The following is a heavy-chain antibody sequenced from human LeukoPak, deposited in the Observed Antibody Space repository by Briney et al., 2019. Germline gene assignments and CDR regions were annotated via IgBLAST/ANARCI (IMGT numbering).Heavy chain of an antibody. CDR3: ASTNDYGGKFADY. CDR1: GYSFTSYW. V-gene: IGHV5-51*01. J-gene: IGHJ4*02. Sequence: GESLKISCKGSGYSFTSYWIGWVRQMPGKGLEWMGIIYPGDSDTRYSPSFQGQVTISADKSISTAYLQWSSLKASDTAVYYCASTNDYGGKFADYWGRGTLVTVSS. D-gene: IGHD4-23*01. CDR2: IYPGDSDT.